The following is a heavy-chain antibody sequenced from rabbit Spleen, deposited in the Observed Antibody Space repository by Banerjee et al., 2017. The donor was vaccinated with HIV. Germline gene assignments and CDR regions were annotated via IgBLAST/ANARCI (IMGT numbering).Heavy chain of an antibody. CDR3: ARQDNDKYSDWNL. Sequence: QSLEESGGDLVKPGASLTLTCTASGVSFSSNHYMCWVRQAPGKGLEWIACIEGGSSTFSYFASWAKGRFTCSKASSTTVTLQMTSLTVADTATYFCARQDNDKYSDWNLWGPGTLVTVS. D-gene: IGHD2-1*01. CDR2: IEGGSSTFS. V-gene: IGHV1S40*01. J-gene: IGHJ4*01. CDR1: GVSFSSNHY.